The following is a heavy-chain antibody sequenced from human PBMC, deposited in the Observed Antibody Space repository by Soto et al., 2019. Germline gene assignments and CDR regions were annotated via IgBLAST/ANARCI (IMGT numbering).Heavy chain of an antibody. CDR2: IIPIFGTA. V-gene: IGHV1-69*01. D-gene: IGHD1-20*01. J-gene: IGHJ5*02. Sequence: QVQLVQSGAEVKKPGSSVKVSCKASGGTFSSYAISWVRQAPGQGLEWMGGIIPIFGTANYAQKFQGRVTITADEATSTAYMELSSLRSEDTAVYYCARDEGITGTGMGWFDPWGQGTLVTVSS. CDR3: ARDEGITGTGMGWFDP. CDR1: GGTFSSYA.